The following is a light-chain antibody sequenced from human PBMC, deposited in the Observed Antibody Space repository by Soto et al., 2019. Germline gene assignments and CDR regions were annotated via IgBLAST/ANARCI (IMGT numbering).Light chain of an antibody. CDR3: SSFVVAPVI. V-gene: IGLV2-8*01. Sequence: QSALTQPPSASGSPGQSVTIPCAGTSTDVGEYNYVSWYQQHPGKVPKLIIFEVNKRPSGVPDRFSGSKSGDTASLTVSGLQAEDEADYYCSSFVVAPVIFGGGTKLTVL. J-gene: IGLJ2*01. CDR1: STDVGEYNY. CDR2: EVN.